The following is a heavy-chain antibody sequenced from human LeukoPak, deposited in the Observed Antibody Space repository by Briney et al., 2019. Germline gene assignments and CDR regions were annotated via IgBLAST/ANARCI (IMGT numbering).Heavy chain of an antibody. CDR2: IIPILDLT. CDR3: ARRDTAYYYFDY. V-gene: IGHV1-69*04. CDR1: GGTFNHFG. Sequence: ASVKVSCKASGGTFNHFGINWVRQAPGQGLEWMERIIPILDLTKYAPKIQDRVTITADESTSTAYMELSSLRSEDTAVYYCARRDTAYYYFDYWGQGILVTVSS. J-gene: IGHJ4*02. D-gene: IGHD5-18*01.